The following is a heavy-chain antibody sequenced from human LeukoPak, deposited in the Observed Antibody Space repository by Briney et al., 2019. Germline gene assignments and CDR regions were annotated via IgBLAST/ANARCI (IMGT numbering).Heavy chain of an antibody. Sequence: GGSLRLSCAASGFTFDDFTMHWVRQAPGKGLEWVSLISWDGVSTYYADSVKGRFTISRDNSKNSLYLQMNSLRTEDTALYYCAKVADSSPMDVWGQGTTVTVSS. CDR1: GFTFDDFT. CDR3: AKVADSSPMDV. CDR2: ISWDGVST. J-gene: IGHJ6*02. V-gene: IGHV3-43*01. D-gene: IGHD3-22*01.